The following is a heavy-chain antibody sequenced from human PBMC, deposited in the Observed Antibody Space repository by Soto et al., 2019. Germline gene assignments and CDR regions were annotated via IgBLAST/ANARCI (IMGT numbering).Heavy chain of an antibody. CDR3: ARVGYYDSSGYYYGDYYYGMDV. CDR1: GYTFTGYY. J-gene: IGHJ6*02. CDR2: INPNSGGT. D-gene: IGHD3-22*01. V-gene: IGHV1-2*02. Sequence: SVKVSCKASGYTFTGYYMHWVRQAPGQGLEWMGWINPNSGGTNYAQKFQGRVTMTRDTSISTAYMELSRLRSDDTAVYYCARVGYYDSSGYYYGDYYYGMDVWGQGTTATAP.